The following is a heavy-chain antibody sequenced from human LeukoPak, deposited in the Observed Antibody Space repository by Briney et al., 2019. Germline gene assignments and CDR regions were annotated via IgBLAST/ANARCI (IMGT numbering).Heavy chain of an antibody. V-gene: IGHV1-2*02. Sequence: ASVKVSCKASGYTFINYYMHWVRQAPGQGLEWMGWINPNSGGTNYAQKFQGRVTMTRDTSISTAYMELSRLRSDDTAVYYCARAPCSGCPEVYWGQGTLVTVSS. CDR2: INPNSGGT. CDR3: ARAPCSGCPEVY. CDR1: GYTFINYY. D-gene: IGHD6-19*01. J-gene: IGHJ4*02.